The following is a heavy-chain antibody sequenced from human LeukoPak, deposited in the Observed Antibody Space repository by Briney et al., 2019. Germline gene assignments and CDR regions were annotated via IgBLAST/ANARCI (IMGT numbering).Heavy chain of an antibody. J-gene: IGHJ3*01. Sequence: ASVKVSRKASGYTLTDNHLYWVRQAPGQGLEWMGWIDPNSGVTNFAQNFQGRLTMTTDTSISTAYMELSRLTSDDTTVYYCARELGINAFDVWRQGTLVTVSS. D-gene: IGHD1-26*01. V-gene: IGHV1-2*02. CDR3: ARELGINAFDV. CDR1: GYTLTDNH. CDR2: IDPNSGVT.